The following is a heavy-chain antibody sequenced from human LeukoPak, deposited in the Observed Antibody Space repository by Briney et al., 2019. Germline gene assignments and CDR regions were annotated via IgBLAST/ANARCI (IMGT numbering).Heavy chain of an antibody. CDR2: ISSSGTTI. J-gene: IGHJ4*02. V-gene: IGHV3-11*01. D-gene: IGHD4-17*01. CDR3: ARDIHTVTSGREY. Sequence: GGSLRLSCAASGFIFTDFYMSWVRQAPGKGPEWVSYISSSGTTIYYADSVKGRFTISRDDAKNSLFLQMNSLRAEDTAVYYCARDIHTVTSGREYWGQGTLVTVSS. CDR1: GFIFTDFY.